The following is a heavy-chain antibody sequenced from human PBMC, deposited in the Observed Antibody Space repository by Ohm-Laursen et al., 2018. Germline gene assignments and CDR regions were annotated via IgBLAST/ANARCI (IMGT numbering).Heavy chain of an antibody. V-gene: IGHV4-4*07. CDR3: ARGLEYSSSSHFDY. D-gene: IGHD6-6*01. Sequence: PSETLSLTCTVSGGSISSYYWSWIRQPAGKGLEWIGRIYTSGSTNYNPSLKSRVTISVDTSKNQFSLKLSSVTAADTAVYYCARGLEYSSSSHFDYWGQGTLVTVSS. CDR2: IYTSGST. CDR1: GGSISSYY. J-gene: IGHJ4*02.